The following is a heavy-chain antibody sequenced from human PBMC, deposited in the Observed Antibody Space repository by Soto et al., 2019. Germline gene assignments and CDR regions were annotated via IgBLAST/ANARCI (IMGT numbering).Heavy chain of an antibody. Sequence: QVQLVQSGAEVKEPGSSVKVSCKASGGGNLRDYRTTWVRRAPVQGLEWMGGIIPKLGSANYAQNFQGRVTVTADESTNTVYMELRSLRSDDTAVYYCARGGDGYNSGAGYWGQGTPVTVSS. CDR1: GGGNLRDYR. CDR2: IIPKLGSA. D-gene: IGHD2-21*01. J-gene: IGHJ4*02. V-gene: IGHV1-69*01. CDR3: ARGGDGYNSGAGY.